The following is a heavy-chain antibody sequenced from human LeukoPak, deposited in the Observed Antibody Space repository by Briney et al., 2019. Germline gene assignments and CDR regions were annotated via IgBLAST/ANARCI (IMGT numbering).Heavy chain of an antibody. J-gene: IGHJ4*02. CDR3: AKGRNRGYSYGFDY. D-gene: IGHD5-12*01. CDR2: IWYDGSKK. V-gene: IGHV3-33*03. Sequence: GRSLRLSCAAPGFAFSNYAMYWVRQAPGKGLEWVAGIWYDGSKKYYVDSMKGRFTISRDNSRNTVYLQMDSLRAEDTAVYYCAKGRNRGYSYGFDYWGQGTLVTVSS. CDR1: GFAFSNYA.